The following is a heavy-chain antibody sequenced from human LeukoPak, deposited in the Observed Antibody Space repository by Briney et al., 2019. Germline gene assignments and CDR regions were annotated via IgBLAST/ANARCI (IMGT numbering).Heavy chain of an antibody. Sequence: SETLSLTCTVSGGSISSYYWSWIRQPPGKGLEWIGYIYYRGSTNYNPSLKSRVTISVDTSKNQFSLKLSSVTAADTAVYYCARLPYYGGAFDIWGQGTMVTVSS. CDR2: IYYRGST. CDR3: ARLPYYGGAFDI. CDR1: GGSISSYY. V-gene: IGHV4-59*08. D-gene: IGHD3-10*01. J-gene: IGHJ3*02.